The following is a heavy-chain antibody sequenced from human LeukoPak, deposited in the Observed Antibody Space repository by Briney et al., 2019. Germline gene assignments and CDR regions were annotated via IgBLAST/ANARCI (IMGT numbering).Heavy chain of an antibody. CDR3: ARVGYHFLSGTHYYYYFMNI. J-gene: IGHJ6*03. D-gene: IGHD3-3*01. Sequence: GASVRVSCKASGYTFTSYGITWVRQAPGQGLEWMGWISAYNGDIKYAQNLQGRVTMTTDTSTSTAYMELRSLRSDDTAVYYCARVGYHFLSGTHYYYYFMNIWGKGTTVTVSS. V-gene: IGHV1-18*01. CDR2: ISAYNGDI. CDR1: GYTFTSYG.